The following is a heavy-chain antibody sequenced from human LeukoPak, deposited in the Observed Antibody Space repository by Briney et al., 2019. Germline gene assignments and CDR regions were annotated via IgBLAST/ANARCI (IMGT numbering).Heavy chain of an antibody. CDR3: ARVAPLDYDSPLANYFDY. D-gene: IGHD3-9*01. V-gene: IGHV3-53*01. Sequence: GSLSLSCAASGFTVSSNYMSWVRQAPGKGLECVSVIYSGGSTYYADSVKGRFTISRDNSKNTLYLQMNSLRAEDTAVYYCARVAPLDYDSPLANYFDYWGQGTLVTVSS. CDR1: GFTVSSNY. CDR2: IYSGGST. J-gene: IGHJ4*02.